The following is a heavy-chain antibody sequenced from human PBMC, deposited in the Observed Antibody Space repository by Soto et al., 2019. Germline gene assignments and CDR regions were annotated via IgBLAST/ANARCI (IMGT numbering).Heavy chain of an antibody. Sequence: QVQLVQSGAEVKKPGASVKVSCKASGYTFTGYYIHWVRQAPGQGLEWMGWINPNSGASKDAQKFQGRISMTRDTSISTAYMELSSMRSDDTAVYYCARVMNTVTTGELDPWGQGTLVTVSS. D-gene: IGHD4-17*01. CDR2: INPNSGAS. CDR3: ARVMNTVTTGELDP. CDR1: GYTFTGYY. V-gene: IGHV1-2*02. J-gene: IGHJ5*02.